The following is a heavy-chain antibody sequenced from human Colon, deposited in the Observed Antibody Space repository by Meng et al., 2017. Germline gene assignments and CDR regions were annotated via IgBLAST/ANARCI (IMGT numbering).Heavy chain of an antibody. CDR1: WDSVSINPSL. D-gene: IGHD3-10*01. CDR3: TTWYGEY. Sequence: VQLPPSGPVLLKPSHTLSLSVSFSWDSVSINPSLWHWVRQSPSRGLAWLGPPSSTSAWPNHYGVSVKSRIPITADTSRNHFSLHLNSVTPEDTAVYYCTTWYGEYWGQGTLVTVSS. CDR2: PSSTSAWPN. J-gene: IGHJ4*02. V-gene: IGHV6-1*01.